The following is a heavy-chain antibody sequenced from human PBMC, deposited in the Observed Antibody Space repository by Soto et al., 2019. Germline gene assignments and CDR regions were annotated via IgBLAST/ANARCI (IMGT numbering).Heavy chain of an antibody. CDR1: LHLWHLW. CDR2: ISAYNGNT. D-gene: IGHD3-22*01. CDR3: ARAGHYYDSSGYAN. J-gene: IGHJ4*02. Sequence: QVKLVQSGAEEEAWDLNESLLQGLWLHLWHLWHQLDPTGPGQGLEWMGWISAYNGNTNYEQKLQDRVTMTTDTSTNTAYLELRSLRSDDTAVYYCARAGHYYDSSGYANWGQGTLVTVSS. V-gene: IGHV1-18*01.